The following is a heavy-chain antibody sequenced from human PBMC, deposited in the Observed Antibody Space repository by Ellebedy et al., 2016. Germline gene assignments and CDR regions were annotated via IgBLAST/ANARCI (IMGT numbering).Heavy chain of an antibody. CDR3: VAGGLRGFFDY. J-gene: IGHJ4*02. V-gene: IGHV3-30*03. Sequence: GGSLRLXCAASGFSFITYGMHWVRQAPGQGLEWVAVISYDGSNKYYADSVKGRFTISRDNSKNTLFLQMSGLRPEDTAVYYCVAGGLRGFFDYWGQGSLVIVSS. D-gene: IGHD5-12*01. CDR2: ISYDGSNK. CDR1: GFSFITYG.